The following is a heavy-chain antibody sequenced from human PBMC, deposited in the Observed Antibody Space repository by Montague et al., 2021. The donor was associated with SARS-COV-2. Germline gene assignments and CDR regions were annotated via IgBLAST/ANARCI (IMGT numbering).Heavy chain of an antibody. CDR3: ARGTLSVTMAVVVFLGGIYYFDS. CDR2: SNESGSS. V-gene: IGHV4-34*01. D-gene: IGHD3-16*01. Sequence: SETLSLTCAVYGGSFSNHYWSWVRNSPAKGLGWIGESNESGSSNSXPTLKSRVTISIDTSKNQFSLTLKSVTAADTAVYYCARGTLSVTMAVVVFLGGIYYFDSWGQGTLVAVSS. CDR1: GGSFSNHY. J-gene: IGHJ4*02.